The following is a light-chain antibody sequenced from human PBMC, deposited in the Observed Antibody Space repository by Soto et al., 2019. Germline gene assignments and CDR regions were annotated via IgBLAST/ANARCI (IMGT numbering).Light chain of an antibody. Sequence: QSVLTQPPSVSGAPGQRVTISCTGSSSNIRAGYDVHWYQQLPGTAPKLLIYGNSNRPSGVPDRFSGSKSGTSASLAITGLQAEDEADYYCQSYDSSLSGSVFGGGTQLIVL. J-gene: IGLJ3*02. CDR2: GNS. CDR1: SSNIRAGYD. V-gene: IGLV1-40*01. CDR3: QSYDSSLSGSV.